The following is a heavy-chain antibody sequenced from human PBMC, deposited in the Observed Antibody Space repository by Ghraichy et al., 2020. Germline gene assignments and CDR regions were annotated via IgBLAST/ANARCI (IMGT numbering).Heavy chain of an antibody. CDR1: GFTFNRYW. J-gene: IGHJ4*02. Sequence: GGSLRLSCAASGFTFNRYWMSWVRQAPGKGLEWVANIKQDGSEKYYVDSVKGRFTISRDNAKNSLYLQMNSLRVEDTAMYYCARGRWLEGGYWGQGTLVTVSS. V-gene: IGHV3-7*04. CDR2: IKQDGSEK. D-gene: IGHD3-22*01. CDR3: ARGRWLEGGY.